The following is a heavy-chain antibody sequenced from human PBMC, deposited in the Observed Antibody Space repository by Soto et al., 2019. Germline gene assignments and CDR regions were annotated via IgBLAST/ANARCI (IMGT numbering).Heavy chain of an antibody. CDR2: IWYDGSNK. V-gene: IGHV3-33*01. J-gene: IGHJ3*02. CDR1: GFTFSSYG. Sequence: QVRLVESGGGVVQPGRSLRLSCAASGFTFSSYGMHWVRQAPGKGLEWVAVIWYDGSNKYYADSVKGRFTISRDNSKNTLYLQMNSLRAEDTAVYYCASSSWYYDAFDIWGQGTMVTVSS. CDR3: ASSSWYYDAFDI. D-gene: IGHD6-13*01.